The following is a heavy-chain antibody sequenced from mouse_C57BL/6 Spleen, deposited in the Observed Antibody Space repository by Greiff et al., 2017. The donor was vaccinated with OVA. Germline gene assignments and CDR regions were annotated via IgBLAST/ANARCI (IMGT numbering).Heavy chain of an antibody. J-gene: IGHJ2*01. Sequence: VQLQQSGAELARPGASVKMSCKASGYTFTSYTMHWVKQRPGKGLEWIGYINPSSGYTKYNHKFKDKDTLTADKSSSTAYMQLSRLTSEDSEVYYCARGSNYFDYWGQGTTLTVSS. V-gene: IGHV1-4*01. CDR1: GYTFTSYT. CDR2: INPSSGYT. D-gene: IGHD5-1*01. CDR3: ARGSNYFDY.